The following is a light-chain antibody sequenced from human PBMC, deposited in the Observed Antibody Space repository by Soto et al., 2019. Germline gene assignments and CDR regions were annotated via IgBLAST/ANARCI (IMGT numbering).Light chain of an antibody. V-gene: IGKV3-20*01. Sequence: EIVLTQSPGTLSLSPGESATLSCSASQSISSVYLAWYQQKPGQAPRLLIFGTSNRATGIPDRFSGSGSGTDFTLTITRLEPEDFAVYYCQQYGSSPLTFGGGTKVDIK. CDR1: QSISSVY. CDR2: GTS. J-gene: IGKJ4*01. CDR3: QQYGSSPLT.